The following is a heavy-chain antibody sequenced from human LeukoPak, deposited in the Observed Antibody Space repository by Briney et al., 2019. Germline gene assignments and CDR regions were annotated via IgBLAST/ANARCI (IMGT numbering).Heavy chain of an antibody. V-gene: IGHV3-48*03. Sequence: GGSLRLSCAASGFTFSSYEMNWVRQAPGKGLEWVSYISSSGSTIYYADSVKGRFTISRDNAKNSLYLQMNSLRAEDTAVYYCARGSVDTAMAGDYWSQGTLVTVSS. CDR3: ARGSVDTAMAGDY. CDR2: ISSSGSTI. CDR1: GFTFSSYE. D-gene: IGHD5-18*01. J-gene: IGHJ4*02.